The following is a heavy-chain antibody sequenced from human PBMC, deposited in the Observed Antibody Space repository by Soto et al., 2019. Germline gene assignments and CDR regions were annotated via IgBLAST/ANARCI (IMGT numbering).Heavy chain of an antibody. J-gene: IGHJ6*02. CDR3: ARDRVDTSMVNNYHYGMDV. V-gene: IGHV3-33*01. CDR2: IWYGGSNK. CDR1: GFTFSSYG. Sequence: GGSLRLSCAASGFTFSSYGMHWVRQAPGKGLEWVAVIWYGGSNKDYADSVKGRFTISRDNSKNTLYLQMNSLRVEDTAVYYCARDRVDTSMVNNYHYGMDVWGQGTTVTVSS. D-gene: IGHD5-18*01.